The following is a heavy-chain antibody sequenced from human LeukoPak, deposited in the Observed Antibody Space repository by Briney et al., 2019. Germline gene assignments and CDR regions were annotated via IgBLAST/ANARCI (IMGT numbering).Heavy chain of an antibody. CDR2: IYYSGST. CDR3: ARILHSGSYPDY. CDR1: GGSISGYY. J-gene: IGHJ4*02. V-gene: IGHV4-59*01. Sequence: SETLSLTCTVSGGSISGYYWSWIRQPPGKGLEYIGYIYYSGSTNYNPSLKSRVTISVDTSKNQFSLKLSSVTAADTAVYYCARILHSGSYPDYWGQGTLVTVSS. D-gene: IGHD1-26*01.